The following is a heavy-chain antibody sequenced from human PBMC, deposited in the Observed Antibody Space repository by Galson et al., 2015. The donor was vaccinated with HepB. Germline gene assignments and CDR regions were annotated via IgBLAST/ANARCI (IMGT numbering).Heavy chain of an antibody. J-gene: IGHJ5*02. D-gene: IGHD2-2*01. CDR1: GFTFSTYT. Sequence: SLRLSCAASGFTFSTYTIDWVRQAPGKGLEWVAVISYDGSNKYYADSVKGRFTISRDNSKNTLYLQMNSLRPEDTAVYYCARQGVVVPVGWFDPWGQGTLVTVSS. CDR3: ARQGVVVPVGWFDP. V-gene: IGHV3-30-3*01. CDR2: ISYDGSNK.